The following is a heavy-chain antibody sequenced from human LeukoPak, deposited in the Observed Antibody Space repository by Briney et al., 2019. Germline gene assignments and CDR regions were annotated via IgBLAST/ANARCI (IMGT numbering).Heavy chain of an antibody. J-gene: IGHJ4*02. CDR2: IYPGDSDT. Sequence: GESLKISCKGSGYDFPSYWIAWVRQVPGRGLEWMGIIYPGDSDTKYSPAFQGQVTISADKSINTAYLQWSSLKASDTAIYYCARRECSGDSCYYDYWGQGTLVTVST. CDR3: ARRECSGDSCYYDY. V-gene: IGHV5-51*01. CDR1: GYDFPSYW. D-gene: IGHD2-15*01.